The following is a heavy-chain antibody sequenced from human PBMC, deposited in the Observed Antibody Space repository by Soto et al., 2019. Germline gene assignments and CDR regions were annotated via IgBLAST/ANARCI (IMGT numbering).Heavy chain of an antibody. J-gene: IGHJ4*02. CDR3: ARRFQEYYYDSSGYDY. V-gene: IGHV4-39*01. Sequence: SETLSLTCTVSGGSISSSSYYWGWIRQPPGKGLEWIGSIYYSGSTYYNPSLKSRVNISVDTSKNQFSLKLSSVTAADTAVYYCARRFQEYYYDSSGYDYWGQGTLVTVSS. CDR1: GGSISSSSYY. D-gene: IGHD3-22*01. CDR2: IYYSGST.